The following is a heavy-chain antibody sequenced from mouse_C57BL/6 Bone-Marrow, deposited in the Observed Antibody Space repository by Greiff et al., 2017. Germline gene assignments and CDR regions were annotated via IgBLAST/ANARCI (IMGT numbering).Heavy chain of an antibody. D-gene: IGHD1-1*01. CDR3: ARWLVVEGYWYFDV. V-gene: IGHV1-80*01. Sequence: QVQLKESGAELVKPGASVKISCKASGYAFSSYWMNWVKQRPGQGLEWIGQIYPGDGDTNYNGKFKGKATLTADKSSSTAYMQLSSLTSEDSAVYFCARWLVVEGYWYFDVWGTGTTVTVSS. CDR1: GYAFSSYW. J-gene: IGHJ1*03. CDR2: IYPGDGDT.